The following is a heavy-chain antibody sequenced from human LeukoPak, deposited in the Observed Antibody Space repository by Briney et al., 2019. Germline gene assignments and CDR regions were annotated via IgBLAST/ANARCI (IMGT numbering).Heavy chain of an antibody. CDR3: ARADWYYDSSGYYGDY. V-gene: IGHV1-2*06. CDR2: INPNSGGT. J-gene: IGHJ4*02. D-gene: IGHD3-22*01. Sequence: ASVKVSCKASGHTFTGYYMHWVRQAPGQGLEWMGRINPNSGGTNYAQKFQGRVTMTRDTSISTAYMELSRLRSDDTAVYYCARADWYYDSSGYYGDYCGQGTLVTVSS. CDR1: GHTFTGYY.